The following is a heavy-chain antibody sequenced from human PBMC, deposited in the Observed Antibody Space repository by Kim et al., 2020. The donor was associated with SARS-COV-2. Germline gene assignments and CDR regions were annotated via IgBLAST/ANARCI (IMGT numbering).Heavy chain of an antibody. V-gene: IGHV3-33*05. J-gene: IGHJ6*03. CDR1: GFTFSSYG. CDR2: ISYDGSNK. CDR3: AREIYVIFTGNYFYYYY. Sequence: GGSLRLSCAASGFTFSSYGMHWVRQAPGKGLEWVAVISYDGSNKYYADSVKGRFTISRDNSKNTLYLQMNSLRAEDTAVYYCAREIYVIFTGNYFYYYY. D-gene: IGHD3-9*01.